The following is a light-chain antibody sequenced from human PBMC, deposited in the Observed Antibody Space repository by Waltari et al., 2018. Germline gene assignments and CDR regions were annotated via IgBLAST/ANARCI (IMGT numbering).Light chain of an antibody. J-gene: IGLJ1*01. Sequence: QSALTQPASVSGSPGQSITISCTGTSSDVGSYDLVSWYQQHPGKAPKLMIYEVSKGPSGVSDRFSGSKSGNTASLTISGLQAEDEADYYCCSYAGSSKFFGPGTKVTVL. CDR3: CSYAGSSKF. V-gene: IGLV2-23*02. CDR1: SSDVGSYDL. CDR2: EVS.